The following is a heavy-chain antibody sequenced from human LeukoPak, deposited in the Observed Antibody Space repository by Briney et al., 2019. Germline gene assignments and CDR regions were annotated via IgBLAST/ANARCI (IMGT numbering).Heavy chain of an antibody. D-gene: IGHD3-22*01. J-gene: IGHJ6*01. V-gene: IGHV4-59*01. Sequence: SETLSLTCTVSGGSISTYYWNWIRQPPGKGLEWIGYIYYSGSTNYNPSLKSRVTISVDTCTSQFSLKLSSVTAADTAVYYFARGDSSAGRAGYYGMDVWGQGTTVTVSS. CDR1: GGSISTYY. CDR2: IYYSGST. CDR3: ARGDSSAGRAGYYGMDV.